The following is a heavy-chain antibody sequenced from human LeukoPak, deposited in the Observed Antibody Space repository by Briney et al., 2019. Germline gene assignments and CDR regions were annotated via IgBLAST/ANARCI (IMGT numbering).Heavy chain of an antibody. J-gene: IGHJ6*02. Sequence: GGSLRLSCAASGFTFSDYGMHWVRQAPGKGLEWVAVISHDGSKKFYADSMKGRFTISRDNSKNTLYLQMNSLRAEDTAVYYCAKVYGEGGMDVWGQGTTVTVSS. V-gene: IGHV3-30*18. CDR3: AKVYGEGGMDV. CDR2: ISHDGSKK. D-gene: IGHD4/OR15-4a*01. CDR1: GFTFSDYG.